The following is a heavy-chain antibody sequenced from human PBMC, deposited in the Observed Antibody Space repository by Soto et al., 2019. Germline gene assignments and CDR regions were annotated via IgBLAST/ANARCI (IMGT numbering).Heavy chain of an antibody. V-gene: IGHV3-74*01. CDR1: GFSFSRYW. J-gene: IGHJ4*02. Sequence: EVQLVESGGGVVQPGGSLRLSCAASGFSFSRYWMHWVRQVPGQGLKWVSGIDNAGVGTSYADSVKGRFTMSRDNAKNTLYLQMNDLRVEDTGLYFCARLGGFDPTHDYWGQGALVTVSS. CDR2: IDNAGVGT. D-gene: IGHD1-26*01. CDR3: ARLGGFDPTHDY.